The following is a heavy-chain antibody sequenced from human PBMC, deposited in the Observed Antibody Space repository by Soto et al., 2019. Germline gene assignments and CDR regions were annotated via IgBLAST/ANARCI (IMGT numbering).Heavy chain of an antibody. CDR1: GYSFTSYW. Sequence: PGESLKISCKGSGYSFTSYWIGWVLQMPGKGLEWMGIIYPGDSDTRYSPSFQGQVTISADKSISTAYLQCSSLKASDTAMYYCARNVHDYYGSGSYYIDYWGQGTLVTVSS. D-gene: IGHD3-10*01. V-gene: IGHV5-51*01. CDR3: ARNVHDYYGSGSYYIDY. CDR2: IYPGDSDT. J-gene: IGHJ4*02.